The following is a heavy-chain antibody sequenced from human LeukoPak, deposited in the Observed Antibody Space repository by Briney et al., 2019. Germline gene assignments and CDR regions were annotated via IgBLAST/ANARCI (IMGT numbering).Heavy chain of an antibody. D-gene: IGHD3-10*01. CDR1: GGSISSYY. J-gene: IGHJ4*02. Sequence: SETLSLTCTVSGGSISSYYWSWIRQPAGKGLEWIGRIYTSGSTNYNPSLKSRVTMSVDTSKNQFSLKLSSVTAADTAVYYCAREEFYYGSGSYYNNWGQGTLVTVSS. CDR3: AREEFYYGSGSYYNN. V-gene: IGHV4-4*07. CDR2: IYTSGST.